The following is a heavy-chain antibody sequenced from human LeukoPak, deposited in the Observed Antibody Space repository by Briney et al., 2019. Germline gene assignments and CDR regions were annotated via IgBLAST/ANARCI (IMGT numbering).Heavy chain of an antibody. D-gene: IGHD2-21*02. V-gene: IGHV4-59*08. CDR2: IYYNGNT. CDR3: ARQNFVVVTAVRIFDY. CDR1: GGSISTYY. J-gene: IGHJ4*02. Sequence: SETLSLTCTVSGGSISTYYWSWIRQPPGKGLEWIGYIYYNGNTNYNPSLKSRVTMSVDTSKNQFSLKLSSVTAADTDVYYCARQNFVVVTAVRIFDYWGQGTLVTVSS.